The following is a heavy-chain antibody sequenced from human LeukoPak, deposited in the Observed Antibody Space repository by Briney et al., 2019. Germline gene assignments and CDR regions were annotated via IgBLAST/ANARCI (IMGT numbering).Heavy chain of an antibody. J-gene: IGHJ4*02. D-gene: IGHD4-17*01. CDR1: GFTFSSYE. Sequence: QAGGSLRLSCAASGFTFSSYEMNWVRQAPGKGLEWVSYISSSGSTIYYADSVKGRFTISRHNAKRSLYLQMNSLRAEDTAVYYCARDLGGYGDYGTNFDYWGQGTLVTVSS. CDR3: ARDLGGYGDYGTNFDY. V-gene: IGHV3-48*03. CDR2: ISSSGSTI.